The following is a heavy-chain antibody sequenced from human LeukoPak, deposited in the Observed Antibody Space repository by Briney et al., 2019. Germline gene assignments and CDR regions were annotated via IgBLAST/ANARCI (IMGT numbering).Heavy chain of an antibody. CDR2: ISYDGSNK. J-gene: IGHJ2*01. V-gene: IGHV3-30*18. D-gene: IGHD3-10*01. CDR3: AKGTYYYGSTESTGSWYFDL. Sequence: GRSLRLSCAASGFTFSSYGMHWVRQAPGKGLEWVAVISYDGSNKYYADSVKGRFTISRDNSKSTLYLQMNSLRAEDTAVYYCAKGTYYYGSTESTGSWYFDLWGRGTLVTVSS. CDR1: GFTFSSYG.